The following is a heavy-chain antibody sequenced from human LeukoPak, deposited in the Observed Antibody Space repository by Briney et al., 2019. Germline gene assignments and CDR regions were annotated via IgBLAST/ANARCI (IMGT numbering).Heavy chain of an antibody. CDR2: IYYSGST. J-gene: IGHJ4*02. CDR3: ARALVSGYYYYYFDY. D-gene: IGHD3-22*01. V-gene: IGHV4-59*11. Sequence: SETLSLTCTVSGHSISSHYWSWLRQPPGKGLEWIGYIYYSGSTNYNPSLKSRVTISVDTSKNQFSLKLSSVTAADTAVYYCARALVSGYYYYYFDYWGQGTLVTVSS. CDR1: GHSISSHY.